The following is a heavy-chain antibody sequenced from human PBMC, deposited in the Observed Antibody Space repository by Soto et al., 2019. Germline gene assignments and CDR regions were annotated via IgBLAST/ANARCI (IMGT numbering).Heavy chain of an antibody. CDR3: ARDRGTGYYDSSGHDAFDI. V-gene: IGHV1-46*01. CDR1: GYTFTSYY. J-gene: IGHJ3*02. D-gene: IGHD3-22*01. CDR2: INPSGGST. Sequence: ASVKVSCKASGYTFTSYYMHWVRQAPGQGLEWMGIINPSGGSTSYAQKFQGRVTMTRDTSTSTVYMELSSLRSEDTAVYYCARDRGTGYYDSSGHDAFDIWGQGTMVTVSS.